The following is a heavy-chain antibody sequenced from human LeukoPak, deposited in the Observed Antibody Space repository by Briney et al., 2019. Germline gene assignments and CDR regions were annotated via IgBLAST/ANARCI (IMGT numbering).Heavy chain of an antibody. CDR2: ISAYNGNT. J-gene: IGHJ5*02. Sequence: ASVKVSCKASGYTFTSYGISWVRQAPGQGLEWMGWISAYNGNTNYAQKLQGRVTVTTDTSTSTAYMELRSLKSDDTAVYYCARAPQLLWFGESNWFDPWGQGTLVTVSS. CDR3: ARAPQLLWFGESNWFDP. CDR1: GYTFTSYG. D-gene: IGHD3-10*01. V-gene: IGHV1-18*04.